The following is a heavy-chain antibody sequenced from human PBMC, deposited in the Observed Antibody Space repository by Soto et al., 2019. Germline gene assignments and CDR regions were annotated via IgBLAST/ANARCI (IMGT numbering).Heavy chain of an antibody. CDR3: ARDPCSGASCYNLFAP. Sequence: ASVKVSCKASGYTFTRYSIHWVRQAPGQGLEWMGIINPSGGSTSYAQKFQARVTMTRDTSTSTVYMELGSLISEDTAVYYCARDPCSGASCYNLFAPSGQGTLVTVSS. CDR2: INPSGGST. V-gene: IGHV1-46*01. CDR1: GYTFTRYS. J-gene: IGHJ5*02. D-gene: IGHD2-15*01.